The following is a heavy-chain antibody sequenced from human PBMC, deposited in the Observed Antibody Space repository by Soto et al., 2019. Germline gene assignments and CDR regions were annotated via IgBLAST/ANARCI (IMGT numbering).Heavy chain of an antibody. CDR2: IGTAGDT. V-gene: IGHV3-13*04. CDR3: ARLGRDGFFDY. Sequence: PGGSLILSCAASGFIFSSYDMHWVRQTTGKGLEWVSAIGTAGDTYYPGSVKGRFTISRENAKNSLYLQMNSLRAGDTAVYYCARLGRDGFFDYWGQGTLVTVSS. CDR1: GFIFSSYD. D-gene: IGHD2-15*01. J-gene: IGHJ4*02.